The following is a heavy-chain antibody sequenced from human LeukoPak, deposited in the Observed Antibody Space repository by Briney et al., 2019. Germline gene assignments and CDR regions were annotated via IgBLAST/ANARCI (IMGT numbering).Heavy chain of an antibody. Sequence: SQTLSLTCTVSGGSISSGGYYWSWIRQHPGKGLEWVGCIYYSGSTYYNPSLKSRVTISVDTSKNQFSLKLTSVTAADTAVYYCARVKGVRRGKYYDSSGFFDYWGQGTLVTVSS. D-gene: IGHD3-22*01. V-gene: IGHV4-31*03. J-gene: IGHJ4*02. CDR1: GGSISSGGYY. CDR2: IYYSGST. CDR3: ARVKGVRRGKYYDSSGFFDY.